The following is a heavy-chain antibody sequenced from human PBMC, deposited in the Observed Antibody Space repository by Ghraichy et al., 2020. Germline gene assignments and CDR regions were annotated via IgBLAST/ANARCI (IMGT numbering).Heavy chain of an antibody. Sequence: GESLNTSCAASGFTFSAYWMGWVRQAPGRGLEWVAIINQDGSSKYFVDSVKGRFTISRDNTKNSLYLQMNSLRAEDTALYYCAIATRSVSPTCYWGQGTLVTVSS. J-gene: IGHJ4*02. V-gene: IGHV3-7*01. D-gene: IGHD1-14*01. CDR1: GFTFSAYW. CDR3: AIATRSVSPTCY. CDR2: INQDGSSK.